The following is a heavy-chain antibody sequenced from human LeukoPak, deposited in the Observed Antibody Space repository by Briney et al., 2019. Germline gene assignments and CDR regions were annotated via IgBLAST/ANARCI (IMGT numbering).Heavy chain of an antibody. CDR3: ARVAGSGYYYYYFDY. D-gene: IGHD3-22*01. CDR1: GYTFTSYG. CDR2: ISAYNGNT. J-gene: IGHJ4*02. Sequence: GASVKVSCKASGYTFTSYGISWVRQAPGQGLEWMGWISAYNGNTNYAQKLQGRVTMTTVTSTSTAYMELRSLRSDDTAVYYCARVAGSGYYYYYFDYWGQGTLVTVSS. V-gene: IGHV1-18*01.